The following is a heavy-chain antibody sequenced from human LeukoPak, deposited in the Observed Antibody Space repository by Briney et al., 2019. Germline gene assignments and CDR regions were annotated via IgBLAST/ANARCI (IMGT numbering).Heavy chain of an antibody. Sequence: PGGSLRLSCAASGFTFSDYYMSWVRQAPGKGLEWVSAISGSGGSTYYADSVKGRFTISRDNSKNTLYLQMNSLRAEDTAVYYCAKDHGRDYYGSGRYDYWGQGTLVTVSS. J-gene: IGHJ4*02. V-gene: IGHV3-23*01. CDR2: ISGSGGST. CDR1: GFTFSDYY. CDR3: AKDHGRDYYGSGRYDY. D-gene: IGHD3-10*01.